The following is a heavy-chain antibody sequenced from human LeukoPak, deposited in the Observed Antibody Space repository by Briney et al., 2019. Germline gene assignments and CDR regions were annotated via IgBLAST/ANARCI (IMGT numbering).Heavy chain of an antibody. CDR3: ARGGTFVSDY. CDR1: GFTFSTFW. CDR2: IKEDGSEK. Sequence: GGSLRLSCAASGFTFSTFWMSWVRQAPGKGLEWVANIKEDGSEKYYVDSMEGRFTVSRDNAKNSLYLQMDSLRAEDTAVYYCARGGTFVSDYWGQGTLVTVSS. J-gene: IGHJ4*02. V-gene: IGHV3-7*01. D-gene: IGHD1-1*01.